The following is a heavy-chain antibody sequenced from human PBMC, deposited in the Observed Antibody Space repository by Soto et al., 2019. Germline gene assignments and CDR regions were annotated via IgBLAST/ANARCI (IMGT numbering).Heavy chain of an antibody. D-gene: IGHD6-19*01. J-gene: IGHJ3*02. CDR3: ATDVARGVSIAVAGTALVQGAFDI. V-gene: IGHV3-23*01. CDR2: ISGSGGST. CDR1: GFTFSSYA. Sequence: EVQLLESGGGLVQPGGSLRLSCAASGFTFSSYAMSWVRQAPGKGLEWVSAISGSGGSTYYADSVKGRFTISRDNSKNTLYLHMNSLRAEDTAVYYWATDVARGVSIAVAGTALVQGAFDIWGQGTMVTVSS.